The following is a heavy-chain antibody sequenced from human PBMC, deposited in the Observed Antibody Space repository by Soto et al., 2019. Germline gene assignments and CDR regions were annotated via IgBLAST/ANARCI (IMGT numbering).Heavy chain of an antibody. Sequence: PSETLSLTCTVSGGSISSHYWGWIRQSPGKGLEWIGYIYYSGSTNYNPSLQSRVTISLDTSKSHFSLRLRSVAAADTAVYYCARHEWDLAFDIWGQGTMVT. CDR3: ARHEWDLAFDI. V-gene: IGHV4-59*08. CDR1: GGSISSHY. CDR2: IYYSGST. D-gene: IGHD1-26*01. J-gene: IGHJ3*02.